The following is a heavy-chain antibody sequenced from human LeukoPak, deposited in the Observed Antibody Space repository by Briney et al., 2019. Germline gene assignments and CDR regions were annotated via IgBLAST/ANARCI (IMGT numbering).Heavy chain of an antibody. CDR2: INPNSGGT. J-gene: IGHJ6*02. V-gene: IGHV1-2*06. Sequence: ASVKVSCKASGYTFTGYYMHWVRQAPGQGLEWMGRINPNSGGTNYAQKFQGRVTMTRDTSISTAYMELSRLRSDDTAVYYCARAHYVYYYYYGMDVWGQGTTVTVSS. CDR1: GYTFTGYY. CDR3: ARAHYVYYYYYGMDV. D-gene: IGHD3-16*01.